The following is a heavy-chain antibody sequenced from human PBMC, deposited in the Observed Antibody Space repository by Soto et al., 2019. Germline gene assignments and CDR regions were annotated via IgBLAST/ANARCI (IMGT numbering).Heavy chain of an antibody. J-gene: IGHJ6*03. V-gene: IGHV1-8*01. CDR3: ARGPVWFGELLSYYYYYMDV. Sequence: ASVKVSCKASGYTSTSYDINWVRQATGRGLEWMGWMNPNSGNTGYAQKFQGRVTMTRNTSISTAYMELSSLRSEDTAVYYCARGPVWFGELLSYYYYYMDVWGKGTTVTVSS. CDR2: MNPNSGNT. D-gene: IGHD3-10*01. CDR1: GYTSTSYD.